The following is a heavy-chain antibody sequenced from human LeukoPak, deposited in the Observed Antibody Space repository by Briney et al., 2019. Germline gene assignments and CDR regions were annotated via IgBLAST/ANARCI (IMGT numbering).Heavy chain of an antibody. J-gene: IGHJ4*02. CDR1: GFTFSSYA. V-gene: IGHV3-23*01. Sequence: GGSLRLSCAASGFTFSSYAMSWVRQAPGKGLEWVSVISGSGGSTNYADSAKGRFTISRDNSKNTLYLQMNSLRAEDTAIYYCAKDLITSGFLFDYWGQGTLVTVSS. CDR2: ISGSGGST. CDR3: AKDLITSGFLFDY. D-gene: IGHD5-24*01.